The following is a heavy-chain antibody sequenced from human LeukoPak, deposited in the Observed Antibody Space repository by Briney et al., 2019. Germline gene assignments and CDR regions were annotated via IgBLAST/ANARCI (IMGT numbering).Heavy chain of an antibody. Sequence: NTGGSLRLSCAASGFTFSSYSMNWVRQAPGKGLEWVSSISSSSSYIYYADSVKGRFTISRDNAKNSLYLQMNSLRAEDTAVYYCARDSDGGNSFDYWGQGTLVTVSS. D-gene: IGHD4-23*01. J-gene: IGHJ4*02. CDR2: ISSSSSYI. V-gene: IGHV3-21*01. CDR3: ARDSDGGNSFDY. CDR1: GFTFSSYS.